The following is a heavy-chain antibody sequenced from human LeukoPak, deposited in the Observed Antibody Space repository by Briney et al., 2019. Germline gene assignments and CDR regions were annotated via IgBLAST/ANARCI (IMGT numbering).Heavy chain of an antibody. V-gene: IGHV1-2*02. J-gene: IGHJ3*01. CDR1: GYTFTDYY. Sequence: ASVKVSCKTSGYTFTDYYIHWLRQAPGQGLEWMGWINPKRGVTNYSQKFQGRVTMTRDTYITTAYMELSRLRSDDTSMYYCARERNSGDYGNAFDVWGQGTKVTV. D-gene: IGHD4-17*01. CDR3: ARERNSGDYGNAFDV. CDR2: INPKRGVT.